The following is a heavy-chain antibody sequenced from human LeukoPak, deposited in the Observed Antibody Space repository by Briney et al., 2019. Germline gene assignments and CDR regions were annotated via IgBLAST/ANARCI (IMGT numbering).Heavy chain of an antibody. D-gene: IGHD2-15*01. CDR3: ARGRPVVNYFDY. V-gene: IGHV3-48*02. CDR2: ISSISTI. CDR1: GFTFSSYS. J-gene: IGHJ4*02. Sequence: GGSLRLSCAASGFTFSSYSMNWVRQAQGKGLELVSYISSISTIYYADSVKGRFTISRDSATNSLYLQINSLRDEDTAVYYCARGRPVVNYFDYWGQGTLVTVSS.